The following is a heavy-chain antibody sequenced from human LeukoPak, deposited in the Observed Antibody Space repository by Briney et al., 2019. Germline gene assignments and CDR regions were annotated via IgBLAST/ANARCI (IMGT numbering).Heavy chain of an antibody. CDR1: GGSISSYY. CDR2: INHSGST. Sequence: PSETLSLTCTVSGGSISSYYWSWIRQPPGKGLEWIGEINHSGSTNYNPSLKSRVTISVDTSKNQFSLKLSSVTAADTAVYYCAMQCSGGSCCHDLTDYWGQGTLVTVSS. V-gene: IGHV4-34*01. J-gene: IGHJ4*02. CDR3: AMQCSGGSCCHDLTDY. D-gene: IGHD2-15*01.